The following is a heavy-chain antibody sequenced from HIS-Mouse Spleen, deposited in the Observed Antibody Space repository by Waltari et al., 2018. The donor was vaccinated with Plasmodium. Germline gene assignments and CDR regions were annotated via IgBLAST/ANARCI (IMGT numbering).Heavy chain of an antibody. CDR3: ARDSSSWYFDY. CDR1: GGSISSYY. J-gene: IGHJ4*02. CDR2: IYTSGST. V-gene: IGHV4-4*07. D-gene: IGHD6-13*01. Sequence: QVQLQESGPGLVKPSETLSLTCTVSGGSISSYYWSWIRQPAGKGLEWSGRIYTSGSTNYTPSLKIRLTMAVDTSKNQFSLKLSSVTAADTAVYYCARDSSSWYFDYWGQGTLVTVSS.